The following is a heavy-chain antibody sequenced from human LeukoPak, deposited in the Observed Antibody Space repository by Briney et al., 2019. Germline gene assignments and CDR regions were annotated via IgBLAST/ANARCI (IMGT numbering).Heavy chain of an antibody. CDR1: GGSISSSNW. V-gene: IGHV4-4*02. D-gene: IGHD5-12*01. Sequence: SETLSLTCAVPGGSISSSNWWSWVRQPPGKGLEWIGEIYHSGSTNYNPSLKSRVTISVDKSKNQFSLKLSSVTAADTAVYYCARDGGYSGYGHYWGQGTLVTVSS. J-gene: IGHJ4*02. CDR2: IYHSGST. CDR3: ARDGGYSGYGHY.